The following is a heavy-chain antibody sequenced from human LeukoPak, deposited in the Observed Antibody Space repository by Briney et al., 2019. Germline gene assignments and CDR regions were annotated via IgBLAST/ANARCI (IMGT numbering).Heavy chain of an antibody. V-gene: IGHV3-33*01. J-gene: IGHJ4*02. CDR2: IWYDGSNK. Sequence: GRSLRLSCAASGFTFSSYGMHRVRQAPGKGLKGVAVIWYDGSNKYYADSVKCRFTISRDNSKNTLYLQMNSLRAEDTAVYYCARDRGTVTIRGPFDYWGQGTLVTVSS. CDR1: GFTFSSYG. D-gene: IGHD4-17*01. CDR3: ARDRGTVTIRGPFDY.